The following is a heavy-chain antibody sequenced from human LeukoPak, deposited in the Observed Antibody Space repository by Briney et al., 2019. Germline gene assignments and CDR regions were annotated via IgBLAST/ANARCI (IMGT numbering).Heavy chain of an antibody. CDR3: ARGGVTTIAQYDY. V-gene: IGHV4-59*01. D-gene: IGHD5-12*01. CDR1: GGSIISYF. J-gene: IGHJ4*02. Sequence: SETLSLTCTVSGGSIISYFWCWIRQPPGKGPEWIGYSFDCGTSNYNPNTNYNPSLKSRVTVSLDTSKNHFSLKLRSVTAADTAVYFCARGGVTTIAQYDYWGQGILVTVSS. CDR2: SFDCGTSNYNPNT.